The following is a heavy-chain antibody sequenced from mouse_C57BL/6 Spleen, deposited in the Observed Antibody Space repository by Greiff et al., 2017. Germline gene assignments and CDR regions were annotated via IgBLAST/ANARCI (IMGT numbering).Heavy chain of an antibody. CDR2: IYPGSGST. CDR1: GYTFTSYW. Sequence: VQLQQPGAELVKPGASVKMSCKASGYTFTSYWITWVKQRPGQGLEWIGDIYPGSGSTNYNEKFKSKATLTVDTSSSTAYMQLSSLTSEDSAVYYCARSPYEYNWYFDVWGTGTTVTVSS. D-gene: IGHD2-4*01. CDR3: ARSPYEYNWYFDV. V-gene: IGHV1-55*01. J-gene: IGHJ1*03.